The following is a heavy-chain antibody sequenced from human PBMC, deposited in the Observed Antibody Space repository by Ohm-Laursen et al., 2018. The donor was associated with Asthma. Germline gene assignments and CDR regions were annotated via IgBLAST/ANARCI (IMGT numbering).Heavy chain of an antibody. CDR2: ISTASIFI. D-gene: IGHD1-26*01. V-gene: IGHV3-21*01. J-gene: IGHJ1*01. Sequence: SLRLSCTASAYSFSLYSIHWIRQAPRKGLEWVASISTASIFIYYPHSVSARFTTSRDNARNSVYLQMNSLSAEETALYYFVRIGPEWELTGREYSLDHWGEGTLVTVSS. CDR1: AYSFSLYS. CDR3: VRIGPEWELTGREYSLDH.